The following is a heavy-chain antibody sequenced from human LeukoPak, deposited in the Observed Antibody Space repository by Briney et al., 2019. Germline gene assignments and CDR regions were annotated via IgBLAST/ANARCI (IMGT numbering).Heavy chain of an antibody. J-gene: IGHJ3*02. CDR2: IFHSGST. CDR1: GGSISISSSNW. D-gene: IGHD3-22*01. V-gene: IGHV4-4*02. Sequence: SGTLSLTCAVSGGSISISSSNWWSWVRQPPGKGLEWIGEIFHSGSTNYNPSPKSRVTISVDTSKNQFSLKLSSVTAADTAVYYCAGRTTMIVVVLIWGQGTMVTVSS. CDR3: AGRTTMIVVVLI.